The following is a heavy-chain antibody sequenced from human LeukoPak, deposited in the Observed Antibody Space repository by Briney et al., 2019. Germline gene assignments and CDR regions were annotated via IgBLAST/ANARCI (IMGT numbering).Heavy chain of an antibody. J-gene: IGHJ4*02. D-gene: IGHD3-22*01. CDR1: GGSSSSYY. V-gene: IGHV4-59*01. CDR3: ARDDDSSGYWGVFDH. CDR2: IYYSGST. Sequence: SETLSLTCTVSGGSSSSYYWSWIRQPPGKGLEWIGYIYYSGSTNYNPSLKSRVTISVDTSKNQFSLKLSSVTAADTAVYYCARDDDSSGYWGVFDHWGQGTLVTVSS.